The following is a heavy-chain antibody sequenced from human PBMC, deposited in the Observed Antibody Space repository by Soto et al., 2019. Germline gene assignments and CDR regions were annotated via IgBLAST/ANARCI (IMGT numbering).Heavy chain of an antibody. CDR2: INSDGSST. CDR1: GFTFSSYW. Sequence: PGGSLRLSCAASGFTFSSYWMHWVRQAPGKGLVWVSRINSDGSSTSYADSVKGRFTISRDNAKNTLYLQMNSLRAEDTAVYYCARDRDYDYVWGSYRYTGGWFDPWGQGTLVTVS. CDR3: ARDRDYDYVWGSYRYTGGWFDP. D-gene: IGHD3-16*02. V-gene: IGHV3-74*01. J-gene: IGHJ5*02.